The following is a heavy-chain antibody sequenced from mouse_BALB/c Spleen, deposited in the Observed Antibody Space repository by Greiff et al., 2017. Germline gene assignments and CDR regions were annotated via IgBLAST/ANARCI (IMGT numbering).Heavy chain of an antibody. CDR2: INPSNGGT. CDR3: TRSNYGSSYDYFDY. Sequence: QVQLKESGAELVKPGASVKLSCKASGYTFTSYYMYWVKQRPGQGLEWIGEINPSNGGTNFNEKFKSKATLTVDKSSSTAYMQLSSLTSEDSAVYYCTRSNYGSSYDYFDYWGQGTTLTVAS. D-gene: IGHD1-1*01. V-gene: IGHV1S81*02. CDR1: GYTFTSYY. J-gene: IGHJ2*01.